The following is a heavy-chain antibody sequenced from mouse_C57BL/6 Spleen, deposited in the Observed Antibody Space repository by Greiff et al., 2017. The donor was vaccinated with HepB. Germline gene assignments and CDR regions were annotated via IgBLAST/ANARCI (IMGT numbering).Heavy chain of an antibody. CDR2: IYPGSGST. J-gene: IGHJ2*01. D-gene: IGHD2-4*01. CDR3: ARNEEYDYD. Sequence: VQLQQSGAELVKPGASVKMSCKASGYTFTSYWITWVKQRPGQGLEWIGDIYPGSGSTNYNEKFKSKATLTVDTSSSTAYMKLSSLTAEDSAVYYCARNEEYDYDWGQGTTLTVAS. CDR1: GYTFTSYW. V-gene: IGHV1-55*01.